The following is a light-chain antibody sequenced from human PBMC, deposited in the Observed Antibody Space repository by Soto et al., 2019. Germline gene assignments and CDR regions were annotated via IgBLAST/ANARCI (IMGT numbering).Light chain of an antibody. J-gene: IGKJ1*01. Sequence: DIVMTQSADSLAVSLGERATINCKSSQSVFSNSNNKKYLAWYQQKPGQPPKLLIHWASIRESGVPDRFSGSGSGTDVTLTINSLQAEDVAVYYCQQYYSTQWTFGQGTKGEIK. V-gene: IGKV4-1*01. CDR1: QSVFSNSNNKKY. CDR2: WAS. CDR3: QQYYSTQWT.